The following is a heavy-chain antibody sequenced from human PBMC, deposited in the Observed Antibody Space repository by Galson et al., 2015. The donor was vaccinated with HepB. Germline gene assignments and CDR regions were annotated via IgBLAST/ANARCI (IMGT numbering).Heavy chain of an antibody. V-gene: IGHV3-23*01. J-gene: IGHJ4*02. CDR1: GFTFSRYA. D-gene: IGHD2-15*01. CDR3: AKDGIMLSNNPYQLHF. CDR2: ITSNGGRT. Sequence: SLRLSCAASGFTFSRYAMTWVRQAPGKGLEWISSITSNGGRTFYTNSAKGRFTISRDNSRNTVVLQLSSLRPEDTAVYYCAKDGIMLSNNPYQLHFWGQGTLVSVSS.